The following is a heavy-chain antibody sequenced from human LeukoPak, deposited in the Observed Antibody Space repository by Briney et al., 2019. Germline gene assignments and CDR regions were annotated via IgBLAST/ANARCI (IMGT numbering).Heavy chain of an antibody. CDR2: ISYDGTNK. J-gene: IGHJ4*02. D-gene: IGHD3-10*01. Sequence: PGGSLRLSCAAPGFTFSSYGMHWVRQAPGKGLERVALISYDGTNKNYADSVKGRFTISRDNSKNTLYLQMNSLRPEDTAVYYCAKDRDSSGSYPSGYWGQGTLVTVSS. CDR1: GFTFSSYG. V-gene: IGHV3-30*18. CDR3: AKDRDSSGSYPSGY.